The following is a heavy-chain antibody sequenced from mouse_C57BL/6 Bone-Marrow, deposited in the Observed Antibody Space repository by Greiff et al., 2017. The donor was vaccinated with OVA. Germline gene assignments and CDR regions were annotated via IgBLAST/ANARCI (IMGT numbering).Heavy chain of an antibody. CDR3: AIPPITTVVAYYFDY. D-gene: IGHD1-1*01. CDR1: GYTFTDYN. Sequence: VQLQQSGPELVKPGASVKMSRKASGYTFTDYNMHWVKQSHGKSLEWIGYINPNNGGTSYNQKFKGKATLTVNKSSSTAYMELRSLTSEDSAVYYCAIPPITTVVAYYFDYWGQGTTLTVSS. V-gene: IGHV1-22*01. CDR2: INPNNGGT. J-gene: IGHJ2*01.